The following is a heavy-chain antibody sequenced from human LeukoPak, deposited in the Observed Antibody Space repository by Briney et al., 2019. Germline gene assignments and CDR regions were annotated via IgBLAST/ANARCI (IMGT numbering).Heavy chain of an antibody. V-gene: IGHV4-39*07. J-gene: IGHJ6*03. Sequence: PSETLSLTCTVSGGSINSSSYSWGWIRQPPGKGLEWIGSIYYSGSTYYNPSLKSRVTISVDTSKNQFSLKLSSVTAADTAVYYCARGGLGTAMVYYYYYMDVWGKGTTVTISS. CDR1: GGSINSSSYS. D-gene: IGHD5-18*01. CDR2: IYYSGST. CDR3: ARGGLGTAMVYYYYYMDV.